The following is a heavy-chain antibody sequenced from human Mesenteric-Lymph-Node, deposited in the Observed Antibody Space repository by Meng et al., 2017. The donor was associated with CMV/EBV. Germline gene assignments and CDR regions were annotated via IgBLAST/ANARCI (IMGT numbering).Heavy chain of an antibody. CDR2: IIPILSIS. CDR1: GGPFSSYV. J-gene: IGHJ4*02. CDR3: ASVVGAQYYFDY. Sequence: CKTSGGPFSSYVISWVRQAPGQGLEWMGGIIPILSISNYAQKFQGRVTITADNSTSTTYMELSSLRSEDTAVYYCASVVGAQYYFDYWGQGTLVTVSS. D-gene: IGHD1-26*01. V-gene: IGHV1-69*10.